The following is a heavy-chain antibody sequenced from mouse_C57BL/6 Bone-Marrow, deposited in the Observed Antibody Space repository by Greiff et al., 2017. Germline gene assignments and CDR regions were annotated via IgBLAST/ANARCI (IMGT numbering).Heavy chain of an antibody. V-gene: IGHV6-3*01. CDR3: TGLDSSGYVGSYAMDY. D-gene: IGHD3-2*02. CDR1: GFTFSNYW. Sequence: EVQLVESGGGLVQPGGSMKLSCVASGFTFSNYWMNWVRQSPEKGLEWVAQIRLKSDNYATHYAESVKGRFTISRDDSKSSVYLQMNNLRAEDTGIYYCTGLDSSGYVGSYAMDYWGQGTSVTVSS. J-gene: IGHJ4*01. CDR2: IRLKSDNYAT.